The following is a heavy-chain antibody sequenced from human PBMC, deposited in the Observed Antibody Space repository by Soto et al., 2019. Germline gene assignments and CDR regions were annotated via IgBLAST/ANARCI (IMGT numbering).Heavy chain of an antibody. CDR3: AKSPNPGSATPSYYGMDV. Sequence: ASVKVSRKASGYSYTSYAMHWVRHAPGQRLEWMGWINAGNGNTKYSQKFQGRVTITRDTSASTAYMELSSLRSEDTAVYYCAKSPNPGSATPSYYGMDVWGLGTTVTVSS. J-gene: IGHJ6*02. V-gene: IGHV1-3*01. CDR2: INAGNGNT. CDR1: GYSYTSYA. D-gene: IGHD2-15*01.